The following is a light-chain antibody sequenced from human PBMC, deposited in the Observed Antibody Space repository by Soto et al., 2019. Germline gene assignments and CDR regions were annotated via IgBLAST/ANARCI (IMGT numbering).Light chain of an antibody. CDR1: QDISNS. Sequence: DIQMTQSPSSLSASVGDRFTITCEASQDISNSLNWYQQKPGKAPKLLIYDASNLETGVPSRFSGSGSGTDFTFTISSLQPEDIATYYCQQYDSLPRTFGQGTKVDIK. V-gene: IGKV1-33*01. CDR2: DAS. J-gene: IGKJ1*01. CDR3: QQYDSLPRT.